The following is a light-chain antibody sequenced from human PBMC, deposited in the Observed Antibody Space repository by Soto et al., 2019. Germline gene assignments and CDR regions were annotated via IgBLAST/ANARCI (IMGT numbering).Light chain of an antibody. CDR2: GAS. V-gene: IGKV3-20*01. Sequence: LSPGERATLSCRASQSINSSYLAWYQQKPGQAPRLLIYGASSRATGIPDRFSGSGSGTDFTLTISRLEPEDFAVYYCQQYGSSPLYTFGQGNKLEIK. CDR3: QQYGSSPLYT. J-gene: IGKJ2*01. CDR1: QSINSSY.